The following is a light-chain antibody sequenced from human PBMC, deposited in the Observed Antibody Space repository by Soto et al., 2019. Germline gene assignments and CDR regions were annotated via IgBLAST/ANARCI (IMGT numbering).Light chain of an antibody. Sequence: EIVLTQSPATLSLSRGESATLSSRAIQSVSSYLAWYQQKPGQAPRLLIYDTSNRATGIPARFSGTWSGTDLTRTICCLEPEDFACDYCQQRRSWPATITVGQGTRLEIK. CDR2: DTS. CDR1: QSVSSY. CDR3: QQRRSWPATIT. J-gene: IGKJ5*01. V-gene: IGKV3-11*01.